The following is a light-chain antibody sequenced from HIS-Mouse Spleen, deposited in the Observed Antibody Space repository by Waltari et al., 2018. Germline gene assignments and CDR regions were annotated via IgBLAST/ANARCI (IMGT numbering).Light chain of an antibody. CDR1: NIGSQR. CDR2: DDS. Sequence: SYVLTQPPSVSVAPGPTARLTCGGNNIGSQRVHWYQQKPGQAPVLVVYDDSDRPSGIPERFSGSNSGNTATLTISRVEAGDEADYYCQVWDSSSDHYVFGTGTKVTVL. V-gene: IGLV3-21*02. J-gene: IGLJ1*01. CDR3: QVWDSSSDHYV.